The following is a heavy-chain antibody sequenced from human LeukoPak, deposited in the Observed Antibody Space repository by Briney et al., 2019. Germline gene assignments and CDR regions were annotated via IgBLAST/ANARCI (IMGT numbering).Heavy chain of an antibody. CDR2: ISAYNGNT. D-gene: IGHD4-17*01. V-gene: IGHV1-18*01. CDR1: GYTFTSYD. CDR3: ARGRGYGDYFDY. J-gene: IGHJ4*02. Sequence: ASVKVSCKASGYTFTSYDINWVRQAPGQGLEWMGWISAYNGNTNYAQKLQGRVTMTTNTSTSTAYMELRSLRSDDTAVYYCARGRGYGDYFDYWGQGTLVTVSS.